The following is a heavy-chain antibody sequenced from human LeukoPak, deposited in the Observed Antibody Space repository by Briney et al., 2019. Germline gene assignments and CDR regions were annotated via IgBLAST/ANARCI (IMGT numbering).Heavy chain of an antibody. CDR3: AELGITMIGGV. V-gene: IGHV3-48*03. J-gene: IGHJ6*04. D-gene: IGHD3-10*02. Sequence: PGGALRLSCAASGFTFSSYEMNWIRQAPGKGLEWVSYISSSGSTIYYADSVKGRFTISRDNAKNSLYLQMNSLRAEDTAVYYCAELGITMIGGVWGKGTTVTISS. CDR1: GFTFSSYE. CDR2: ISSSGSTI.